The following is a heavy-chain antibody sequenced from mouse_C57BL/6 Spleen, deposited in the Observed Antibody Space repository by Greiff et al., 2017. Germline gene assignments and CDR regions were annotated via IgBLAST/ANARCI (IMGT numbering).Heavy chain of an antibody. CDR2: INPGSGGT. CDR3: ARNYYGSRY. Sequence: VQRVESGAELVRPGTSVKVSCKASGYAFTNYLIEWVKQRPGQGLEWIGVINPGSGGTNYNEKFKGKATLTADKSSSTAYMQLSSLTSEDSAVYFCARNYYGSRYWGQGTTLTVSS. D-gene: IGHD1-1*01. J-gene: IGHJ2*01. CDR1: GYAFTNYL. V-gene: IGHV1-54*01.